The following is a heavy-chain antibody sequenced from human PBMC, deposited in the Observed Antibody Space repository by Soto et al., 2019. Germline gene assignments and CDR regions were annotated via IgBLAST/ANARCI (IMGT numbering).Heavy chain of an antibody. CDR3: AKRMAGYSSSWYGEYYYGMDV. Sequence: VGSLRLSCAASGFTFSSYAMYWVRQAPGKGLEWVAVISYDGSNKYYADSVKGRFTISRDNSKNTLYLQMNSLRAEDTAVYYCAKRMAGYSSSWYGEYYYGMDVWGQGTTVTV. J-gene: IGHJ6*02. CDR2: ISYDGSNK. V-gene: IGHV3-30-3*02. D-gene: IGHD6-13*01. CDR1: GFTFSSYA.